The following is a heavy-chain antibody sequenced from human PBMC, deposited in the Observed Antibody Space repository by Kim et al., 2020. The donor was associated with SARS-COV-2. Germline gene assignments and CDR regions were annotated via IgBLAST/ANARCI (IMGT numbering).Heavy chain of an antibody. V-gene: IGHV1-3*01. J-gene: IGHJ5*02. Sequence: YSQKFQGRVTITRDTSATTAYMKLSSLTSEDTAVYYCAREIYRSSGWFDPWGQGTLVTVSS. D-gene: IGHD6-19*01. CDR3: AREIYRSSGWFDP.